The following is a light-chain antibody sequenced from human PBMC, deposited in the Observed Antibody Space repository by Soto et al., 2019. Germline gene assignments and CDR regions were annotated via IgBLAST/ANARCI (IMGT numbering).Light chain of an antibody. V-gene: IGKV3D-20*02. CDR2: AAS. CDR1: QSVRNNY. CDR3: QQRSNWPRT. Sequence: EIVLTQSPGTLSLSPGERATLSCRASQSVRNNYLAWYQQRPGQAPRLLIYAASSRATGIPDRFSGSGSGTDFTLTISSLEPEDFAVYYCQQRSNWPRTFGQGTKVDIK. J-gene: IGKJ1*01.